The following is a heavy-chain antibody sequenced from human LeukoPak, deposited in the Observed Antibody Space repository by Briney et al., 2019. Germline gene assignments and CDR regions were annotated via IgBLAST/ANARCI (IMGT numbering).Heavy chain of an antibody. CDR3: VRDRGTATVRSFDI. CDR2: ISSRGTTT. D-gene: IGHD4-17*01. Sequence: PGGSLRLSCAASGITFSNYEMNWVRQAPGKGLGWVSYISSRGTTTHYADSVKGRFIISRDNAENSLYLQMNSLRVEDTALYHCVRDRGTATVRSFDIWGQGTMVTVSS. J-gene: IGHJ3*02. CDR1: GITFSNYE. V-gene: IGHV3-48*03.